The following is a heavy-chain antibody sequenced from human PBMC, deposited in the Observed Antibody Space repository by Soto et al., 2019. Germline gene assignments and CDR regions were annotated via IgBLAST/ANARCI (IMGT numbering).Heavy chain of an antibody. V-gene: IGHV3-21*01. D-gene: IGHD3-22*01. CDR1: GFTFSNYS. CDR2: ISSSSSYI. J-gene: IGHJ5*02. Sequence: GGSLRLSCAASGFTFSNYSMNWVRQAPGKGLEWVSSISSSSSYIYYADSVKGRFTISRDNAKNSLYLQMNSLRAEDTAVYYCARDYYYDSSGYYYLFDPWGQGTLVTVSS. CDR3: ARDYYYDSSGYYYLFDP.